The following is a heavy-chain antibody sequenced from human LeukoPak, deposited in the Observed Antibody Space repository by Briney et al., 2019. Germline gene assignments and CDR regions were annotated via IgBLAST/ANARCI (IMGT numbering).Heavy chain of an antibody. D-gene: IGHD3-10*01. CDR2: IYYSGST. CDR3: ARGVITMVADGAFDI. Sequence: SETLSLTCTVSGGSISSYYWSWIRQPPGKGLEWIGYIYYSGSTNYNPSLKSRVTISVDTSKNQFSLKLSSVTAADTAVYYCARGVITMVADGAFDIWGQGTMVTVSS. V-gene: IGHV4-59*01. J-gene: IGHJ3*02. CDR1: GGSISSYY.